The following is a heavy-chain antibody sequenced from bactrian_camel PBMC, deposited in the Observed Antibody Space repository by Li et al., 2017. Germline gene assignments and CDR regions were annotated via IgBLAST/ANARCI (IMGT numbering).Heavy chain of an antibody. CDR3: WAAAVGQRIGGVCCPFELAPLSCS. V-gene: IGHV3S29*01. CDR2: IYTGTGST. CDR1: VYTFRPYC. J-gene: IGHJ4*01. D-gene: IGHD7*01. Sequence: QLVESGGGAVQAGGSLTLSCEASVYTFRPYCMAWFRQAPGKEREGIASIYTGTGSTYYADSMKGRFTISRDSAKNMLWLDIDSVEPEDTAMYYCWAAAVGQRIGGVCCPFELAPLSCSWGQGTQVTVS.